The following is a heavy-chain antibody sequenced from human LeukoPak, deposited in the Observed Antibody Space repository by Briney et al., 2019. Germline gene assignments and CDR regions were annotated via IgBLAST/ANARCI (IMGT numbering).Heavy chain of an antibody. Sequence: SETLSLTCAVYGGTFSGYYWSWIRQPPGKGLEWIGEINHSGSTNYNPSLKSRVTISVDTSKNQFSLKLKSVTAADTAVYYCATCGGGIAAAGILDYWGQGTLVTVSS. CDR1: GGTFSGYY. CDR3: ATCGGGIAAAGILDY. D-gene: IGHD6-13*01. CDR2: INHSGST. V-gene: IGHV4-34*08. J-gene: IGHJ4*02.